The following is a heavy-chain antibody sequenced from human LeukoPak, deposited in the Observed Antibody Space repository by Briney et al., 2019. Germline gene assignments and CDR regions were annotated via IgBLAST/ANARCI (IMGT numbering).Heavy chain of an antibody. V-gene: IGHV4-59*12. CDR1: GGSISSYY. J-gene: IGHJ4*02. CDR2: IYHSGST. CDR3: ARDLGRSPSFHYYDSSGYSD. D-gene: IGHD3-22*01. Sequence: SETLSLTCTVSGGSISSYYWSWIRQPAGKGLKWIGEIYHSGSTNYNPSLKSRVTISVDKSKNQFSLKLSSVTAADTAVYYCARDLGRSPSFHYYDSSGYSDWGQGTLVTVSS.